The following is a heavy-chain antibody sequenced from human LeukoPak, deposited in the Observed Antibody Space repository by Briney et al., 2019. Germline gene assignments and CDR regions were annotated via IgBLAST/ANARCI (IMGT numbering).Heavy chain of an antibody. V-gene: IGHV3-23*01. Sequence: GGSLRLSCAASGFTFINYAMTWVRQAPGRGREWVSAISGSGGSTYYADSVKGRFTISRDNSKNTLYLQMNSLRAEDTAVYYCAKSTQLRGGIATDFDSWGQGTLVTVSS. CDR3: AKSTQLRGGIATDFDS. D-gene: IGHD3-16*02. CDR1: GFTFINYA. CDR2: ISGSGGST. J-gene: IGHJ4*02.